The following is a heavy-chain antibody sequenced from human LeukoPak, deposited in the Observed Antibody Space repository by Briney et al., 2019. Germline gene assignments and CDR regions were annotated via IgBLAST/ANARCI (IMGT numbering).Heavy chain of an antibody. V-gene: IGHV4-39*07. CDR2: IYYSGST. CDR1: GGSISSSSYY. D-gene: IGHD2-15*01. CDR3: ARDGYCSGGSCYYYYDMDV. J-gene: IGHJ6*02. Sequence: PSETLFLTCTVSGGSISSSSYYWGWIRQPPGKGLEWIGSIYYSGSTYYNPSLKSRVTISVDTSKNQFSLKLSSVTAADTAVYYCARDGYCSGGSCYYYYDMDVWGQGTTVTVS.